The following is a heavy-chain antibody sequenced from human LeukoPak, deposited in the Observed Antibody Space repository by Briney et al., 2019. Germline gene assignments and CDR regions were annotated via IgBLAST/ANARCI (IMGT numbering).Heavy chain of an antibody. CDR2: IKRDGSEK. J-gene: IGHJ4*02. V-gene: IGHV3-7*03. Sequence: QAGGPLRLSCAASGFSFSSYWMTWVRQAPGKGLEWVANIKRDGSEKYYVDSVKGRFTISRDNAKNSLYLQMNSLRAEDTAVYYCARGSDWHLHWGQGTLVTVSS. CDR1: GFSFSSYW. D-gene: IGHD2-21*02. CDR3: ARGSDWHLH.